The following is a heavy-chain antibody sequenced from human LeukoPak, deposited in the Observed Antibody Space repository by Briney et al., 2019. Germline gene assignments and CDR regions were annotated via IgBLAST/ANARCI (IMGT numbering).Heavy chain of an antibody. CDR3: ARRRVGYCSSTSCYTGTFDY. D-gene: IGHD2-2*02. J-gene: IGHJ4*02. Sequence: SETLSLTCTVSGGSISSGGYYWSWIRQHPGKGLEWIGYIYYSGSTYYNPSLKSRVTISVDTSKNQFTLKLSSVTAADTAVYYCARRRVGYCSSTSCYTGTFDYWGQGTLVTVSS. CDR1: GGSISSGGYY. CDR2: IYYSGST. V-gene: IGHV4-31*03.